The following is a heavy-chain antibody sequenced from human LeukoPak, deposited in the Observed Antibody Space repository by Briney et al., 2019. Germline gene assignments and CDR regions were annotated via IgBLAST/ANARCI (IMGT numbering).Heavy chain of an antibody. Sequence: GGSLRLSCAASGFTFSSYAMSWVRQAPGKGLEWVSAIGGGGSTTYYAGSVKGRFTISRDNSKNTLYLQMNSLRAEDTAVYYCAKTGTPWYYFDYWGQGTLVTVSS. V-gene: IGHV3-23*01. D-gene: IGHD6-13*01. CDR1: GFTFSSYA. CDR3: AKTGTPWYYFDY. J-gene: IGHJ4*02. CDR2: IGGGGSTT.